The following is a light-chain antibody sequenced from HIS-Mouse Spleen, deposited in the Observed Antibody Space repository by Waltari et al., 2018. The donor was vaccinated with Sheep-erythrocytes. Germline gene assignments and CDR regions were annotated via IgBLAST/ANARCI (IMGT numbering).Light chain of an antibody. CDR1: QSVSSY. J-gene: IGKJ2*01. V-gene: IGKV3-11*01. CDR3: QQRSNWYT. Sequence: EIVLTQSPATLSLSPGERATLSCSASQSVSSYLAWYQQKPGQAPRLLIYDASNGATGIPARFSGSGSGTDFTLTISSLEPEDFAVYYCQQRSNWYTFGQGTKLEIK. CDR2: DAS.